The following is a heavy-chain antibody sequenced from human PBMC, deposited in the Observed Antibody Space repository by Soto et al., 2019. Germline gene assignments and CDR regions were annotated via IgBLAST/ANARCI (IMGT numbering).Heavy chain of an antibody. J-gene: IGHJ4*02. CDR2: IYYSGST. CDR1: GGSISSGGYY. CDR3: ARGNIVLMVYAPRPSYFDY. D-gene: IGHD2-8*01. V-gene: IGHV4-31*03. Sequence: TLSLTCTVSGGSISSGGYYWSWIRQHPGKGLEWIGYIYYSGSTYYNPSLKSRVTISVDTSKNQFSLKLSSVTAADTAVYYCARGNIVLMVYAPRPSYFDYWGQGTLVTVSS.